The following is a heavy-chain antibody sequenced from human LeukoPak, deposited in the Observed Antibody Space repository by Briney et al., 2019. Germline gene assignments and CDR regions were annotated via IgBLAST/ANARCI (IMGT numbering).Heavy chain of an antibody. Sequence: GRSLRLSCGGSGFTFSRYPIHWVRQIPGKGLQWVAVVSYEGIHKFYADSVKGRFTISRDNSKNMVFLQMSSLRVDDSALYYCVRDRFTDTYLDSFDVWAKGSGSSSLQ. J-gene: IGHJ3*01. CDR2: VSYEGIHK. D-gene: IGHD3-16*01. V-gene: IGHV3-30*04. CDR1: GFTFSRYP. CDR3: VRDRFTDTYLDSFDV.